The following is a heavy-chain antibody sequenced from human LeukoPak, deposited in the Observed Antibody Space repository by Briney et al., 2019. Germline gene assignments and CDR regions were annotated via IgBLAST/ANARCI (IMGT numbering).Heavy chain of an antibody. J-gene: IGHJ4*02. CDR3: ARDEVVCVLWFGELLSTPNPDY. CDR2: INWNGGST. Sequence: GGSLRLSCAASGFTFDDYGMSWVRQAPGKGLEWVSGINWNGGSTGYADSVKGRFTISRDNAKNSLYLQMNSLRAEDTALYHCARDEVVCVLWFGELLSTPNPDYWGQGTLVTVSS. CDR1: GFTFDDYG. V-gene: IGHV3-20*01. D-gene: IGHD3-10*01.